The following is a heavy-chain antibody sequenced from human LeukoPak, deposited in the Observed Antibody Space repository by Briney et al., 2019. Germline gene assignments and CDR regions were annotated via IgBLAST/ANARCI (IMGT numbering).Heavy chain of an antibody. CDR3: AKVTRTVIIHFDY. J-gene: IGHJ4*02. Sequence: GGSLSLSCAASRFTVSSNYMSWVRQAPGKGLEWVSAISGSGGSTYYADSVKGRFTISRDNSKNTLYLQMNSLRAEDTAVYYCAKVTRTVIIHFDYWGQGTLVTVSS. CDR2: ISGSGGST. D-gene: IGHD3-3*01. V-gene: IGHV3-23*01. CDR1: RFTVSSNY.